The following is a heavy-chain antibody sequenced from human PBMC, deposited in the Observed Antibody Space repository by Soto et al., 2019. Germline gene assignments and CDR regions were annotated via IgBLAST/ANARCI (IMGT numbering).Heavy chain of an antibody. Sequence: SGGSLRLSCAASGFTFSSYAMSWVRQAPGKGLEWVSAISGSGGSTYYADSVKGRFTISRDNSKNTLYLQMNSLRAEDTAVYYCAKAAYCGGDCYSGVSDYWGQGTLVTVSS. D-gene: IGHD2-21*02. CDR3: AKAAYCGGDCYSGVSDY. CDR1: GFTFSSYA. CDR2: ISGSGGST. J-gene: IGHJ4*02. V-gene: IGHV3-23*01.